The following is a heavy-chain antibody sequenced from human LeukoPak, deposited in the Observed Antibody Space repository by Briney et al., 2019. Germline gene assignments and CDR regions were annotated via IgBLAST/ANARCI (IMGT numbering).Heavy chain of an antibody. Sequence: GASVKVSCKASGYTFTSYAMHWVRQAPGQRLEWMGWINAGNGNTKYSQKFQGRVTITRDTSASTAYMELSSLRSEDTAVYYCAREVAVAGTYFDYWGQGTLVTVSS. CDR1: GYTFTSYA. CDR2: INAGNGNT. J-gene: IGHJ4*02. D-gene: IGHD6-19*01. V-gene: IGHV1-3*01. CDR3: AREVAVAGTYFDY.